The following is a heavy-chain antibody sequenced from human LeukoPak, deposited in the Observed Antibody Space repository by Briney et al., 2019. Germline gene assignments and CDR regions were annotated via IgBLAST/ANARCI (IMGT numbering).Heavy chain of an antibody. D-gene: IGHD1-26*01. CDR1: GITFSRSW. Sequence: GGSLRLSCAASGITFSRSWMSWVRQAPGKGLEWVAFIKEDGSEKYYVDSVKGRFAISRDNAENSLYLQMNSLRAEDTAVYYCARAAGWDRSDYWGQGTLVTVSS. V-gene: IGHV3-7*05. CDR3: ARAAGWDRSDY. CDR2: IKEDGSEK. J-gene: IGHJ4*02.